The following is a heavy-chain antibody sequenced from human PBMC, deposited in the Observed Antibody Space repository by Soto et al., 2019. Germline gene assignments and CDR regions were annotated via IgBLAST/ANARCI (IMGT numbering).Heavy chain of an antibody. Sequence: PGGSLRLSCAASGFTFSSYAMSWVRQAPGKGLEWVSAISGSGGSTYYADSVKGRFTISRDNSKNTLYLQMNSLRAEDTAVYYSGKGDSSEPIYYDSGMDVWGQGTTVTVSS. V-gene: IGHV3-23*01. D-gene: IGHD6-19*01. CDR2: ISGSGGST. J-gene: IGHJ6*02. CDR3: GKGDSSEPIYYDSGMDV. CDR1: GFTFSSYA.